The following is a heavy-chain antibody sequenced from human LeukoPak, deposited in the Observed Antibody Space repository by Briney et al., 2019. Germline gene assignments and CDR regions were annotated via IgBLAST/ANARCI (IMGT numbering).Heavy chain of an antibody. CDR1: GFTFSSYW. J-gene: IGHJ4*02. D-gene: IGHD5-24*01. V-gene: IGHV3-30*18. CDR3: AKLRPLGDGSTEDFDY. CDR2: ISYDGSNK. Sequence: GGSLRLSCAASGFTFSSYWMHWVRQAPGKGLEWVAVISYDGSNKYYADSVKGRFTISRDNSKNTLYLQMNSLRAEDTAVYYCAKLRPLGDGSTEDFDYWGQGTLVTVSS.